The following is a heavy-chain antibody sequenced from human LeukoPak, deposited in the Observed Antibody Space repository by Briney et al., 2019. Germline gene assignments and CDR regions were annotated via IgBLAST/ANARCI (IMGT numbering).Heavy chain of an antibody. CDR3: ARDFGGSYTGGGWFDP. D-gene: IGHD1-26*01. J-gene: IGHJ5*02. CDR2: ISAYNGST. Sequence: ASVKVSCKASGYSFSSNSISWMRQAAGQGLEWMGWISAYNGSTKYAQKLQGRVTMTTDTSTNTAYMELRSLRSDDTAVYYCARDFGGSYTGGGWFDPWGQGTLVTVSS. V-gene: IGHV1-18*01. CDR1: GYSFSSNS.